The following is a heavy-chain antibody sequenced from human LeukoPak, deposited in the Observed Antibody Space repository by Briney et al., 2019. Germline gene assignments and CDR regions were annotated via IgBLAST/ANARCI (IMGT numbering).Heavy chain of an antibody. CDR2: ISGSGAST. V-gene: IGHV3-23*01. CDR3: AKEGGSYPKGSFDY. J-gene: IGHJ4*02. D-gene: IGHD1-26*01. CDR1: GFTFSSYA. Sequence: GGSLRLSCAASGFTFSSYAMSWVRQAPGKGLEWVSDISGSGASTYYADSVKGRFTISRDNSKNTLYLRMNSLRAEDTAVYYCAKEGGSYPKGSFDYWGQGTLVTVSS.